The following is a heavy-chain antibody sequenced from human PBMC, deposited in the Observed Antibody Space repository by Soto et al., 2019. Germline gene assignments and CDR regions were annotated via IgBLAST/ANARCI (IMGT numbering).Heavy chain of an antibody. CDR3: ARDGQWLPRDGLRSSYYFDY. D-gene: IGHD6-19*01. CDR1: GFNFSSYV. V-gene: IGHV3-33*01. Sequence: QVQLVESGGGVVQPGRSLRLSCAASGFNFSSYVMHWVRQAPGKGLEWVAVIWYDGGNKYYADSVKGRFTISRDNSKHTLYLQMNTLRAQDTAVYYCARDGQWLPRDGLRSSYYFDYWGQGPLVTVSS. CDR2: IWYDGGNK. J-gene: IGHJ4*02.